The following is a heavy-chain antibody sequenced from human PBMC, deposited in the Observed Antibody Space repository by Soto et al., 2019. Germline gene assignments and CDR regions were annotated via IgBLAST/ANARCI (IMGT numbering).Heavy chain of an antibody. J-gene: IGHJ6*02. CDR3: ARENVLRFLEWLPRQGMDV. CDR1: GFPGGTSY. D-gene: IGHD3-3*01. Sequence: GGSLRLSCAASGFPGGTSYIDWVRQAPGKXLEWVSAIQIGGKTYYADSVKGRFIISRDNSENTVYLQMSSLRAEDTAVYFCARENVLRFLEWLPRQGMDVWGQGTTVTVSS. CDR2: IQIGGKT. V-gene: IGHV3-53*01.